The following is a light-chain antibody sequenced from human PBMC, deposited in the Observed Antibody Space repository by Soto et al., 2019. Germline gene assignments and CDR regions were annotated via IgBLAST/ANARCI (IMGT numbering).Light chain of an antibody. CDR1: SSDVGGYNS. Sequence: QSVLTQPPSASGSPGQSVTISCTGTSSDVGGYNSVSWYHQHPGRAPRLLIYEVSKRPSGVPDRFSASKSDNTASLTVSGLQTEDEADYYCSSYAGSKNLLFGGGTKLTVL. CDR3: SSYAGSKNLL. V-gene: IGLV2-8*01. J-gene: IGLJ3*02. CDR2: EVS.